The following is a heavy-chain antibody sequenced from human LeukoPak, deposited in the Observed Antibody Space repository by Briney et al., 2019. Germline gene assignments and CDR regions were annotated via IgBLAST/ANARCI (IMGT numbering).Heavy chain of an antibody. V-gene: IGHV3-53*01. CDR1: GFTVSSNY. D-gene: IGHD6-6*01. CDR2: IYSGGST. Sequence: GGSLRLSCAASGFTVSSNYMSWVRQAPGKGLEWVSVIYSGGSTYYADSVKGRFTIPRDNSKNTLYLQMNSLRAEDTAVYYCGRARGSSFKIDYWGQGTLVTVSS. CDR3: GRARGSSFKIDY. J-gene: IGHJ4*02.